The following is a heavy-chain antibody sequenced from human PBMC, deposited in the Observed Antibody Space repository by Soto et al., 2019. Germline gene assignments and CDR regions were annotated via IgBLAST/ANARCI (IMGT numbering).Heavy chain of an antibody. D-gene: IGHD3-10*01. CDR2: ISGGIGST. Sequence: EVQLLESGGGLIQPGRSLRLSCAASGFSFGVYAMSWVRQAPGKGLEWVATISGGIGSTYYADAVKGRFTISRDISRSTLDLQMNSLRVEDTAIYYCAKLRGRGIFEYWGQGTMVTISS. CDR1: GFSFGVYA. V-gene: IGHV3-23*01. CDR3: AKLRGRGIFEY. J-gene: IGHJ4*02.